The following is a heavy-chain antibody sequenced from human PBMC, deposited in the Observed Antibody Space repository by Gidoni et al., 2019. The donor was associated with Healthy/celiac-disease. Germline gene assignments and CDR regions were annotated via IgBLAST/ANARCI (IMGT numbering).Heavy chain of an antibody. CDR3: ARAQVEPYFDY. CDR2: IYYSGST. D-gene: IGHD1-1*01. V-gene: IGHV4-59*01. Sequence: QVQLQESGPGLVKPSETLSLTCTASGGSISSYYWSWIRQPPGKGLEWIGYIYYSGSTNYNPSLKSRVTISVDTSKNQFSLKLSSVTAADTAVYYCARAQVEPYFDYWGQGTLVTVSS. CDR1: GGSISSYY. J-gene: IGHJ4*02.